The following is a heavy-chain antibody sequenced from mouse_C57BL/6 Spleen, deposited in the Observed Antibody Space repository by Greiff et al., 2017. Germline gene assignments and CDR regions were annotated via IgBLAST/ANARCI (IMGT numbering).Heavy chain of an antibody. CDR2: IYPGDGDT. V-gene: IGHV1-82*01. CDR1: GYAFSSSW. CDR3: ATGSSPFAY. J-gene: IGHJ3*01. D-gene: IGHD1-1*01. Sequence: QVQLQQSGPELVKPGASVKISCKASGYAFSSSWMNWVKQRPGKGLEWIGRIYPGDGDTNYNGKFKGKATLTADKSSSTAYMQLSSLTSEDSAVYCCATGSSPFAYWGQGTLVTVSA.